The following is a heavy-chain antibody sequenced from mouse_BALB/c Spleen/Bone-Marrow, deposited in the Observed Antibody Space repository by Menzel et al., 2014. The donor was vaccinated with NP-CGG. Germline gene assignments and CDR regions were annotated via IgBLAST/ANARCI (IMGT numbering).Heavy chain of an antibody. J-gene: IGHJ3*01. CDR1: GFTFSSYG. D-gene: IGHD2-3*01. CDR2: INRNGGTN. V-gene: IGHV5-6-3*01. CDR3: ARGVDDYSWFAY. Sequence: EVMLVESGGGLVQPGGSLKLSCTASGFTFSSYGLSWVRQTPDKRLELVATINRNGGTNSYPDSVKGRLTISRDNAKNTLYLQMSSLKSEDTALYYCARGVDDYSWFAYWGQGTLVTVSA.